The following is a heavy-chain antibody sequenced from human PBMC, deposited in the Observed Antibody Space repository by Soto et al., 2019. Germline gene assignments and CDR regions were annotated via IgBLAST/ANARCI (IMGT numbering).Heavy chain of an antibody. V-gene: IGHV3-30-3*01. CDR1: GFTFSSYA. D-gene: IGHD2-2*01. J-gene: IGHJ5*02. CDR3: ATDPLPNAYCISTFSYRLPWFDP. Sequence: QVQLVESGGGVVQPGRSLRLSCAASGFTFSSYAMHWVRQAPGKGLEWVAVISYDGSNKYYADSVKGRFTISRDNSKNTLCLQMNSLRAEDTAVYYSATDPLPNAYCISTFSYRLPWFDPCCQGALVTVSS. CDR2: ISYDGSNK.